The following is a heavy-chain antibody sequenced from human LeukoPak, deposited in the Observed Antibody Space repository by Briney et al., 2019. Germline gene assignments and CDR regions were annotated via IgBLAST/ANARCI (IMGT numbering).Heavy chain of an antibody. CDR3: ARDPWGATQGGLDY. D-gene: IGHD1-26*01. V-gene: IGHV3-74*01. CDR1: GFTFKNYV. Sequence: QYGGSLRLSCAASGFTFKNYVMHWVRQAPGKGLVWVSRITSDGGGTTYADSVKGRFTISRDNGKNTLYLQMNSLRAEDTAVYYCARDPWGATQGGLDYWGQGTLVTVSS. CDR2: ITSDGGGT. J-gene: IGHJ4*02.